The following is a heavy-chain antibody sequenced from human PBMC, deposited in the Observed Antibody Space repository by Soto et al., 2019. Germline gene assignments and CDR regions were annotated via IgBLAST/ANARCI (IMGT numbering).Heavy chain of an antibody. CDR1: GFPFSSYA. Sequence: EVHLLESGGGLVQPGGSLRLSCAASGFPFSSYAMSWVRQAPGKGLEWVSGISGSGAGTYYADSVQGRFTISRDNSENTLYLEMNSLRAADTAVYYCANARYCSGGSCYGLPYYYGMDVWCKGTTVTVPS. D-gene: IGHD2-15*01. V-gene: IGHV3-23*01. J-gene: IGHJ6*04. CDR2: ISGSGAGT. CDR3: ANARYCSGGSCYGLPYYYGMDV.